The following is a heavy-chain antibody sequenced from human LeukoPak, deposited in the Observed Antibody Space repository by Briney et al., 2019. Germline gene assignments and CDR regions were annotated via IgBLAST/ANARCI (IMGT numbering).Heavy chain of an antibody. J-gene: IGHJ4*02. Sequence: ASVKVSCKASGYTFTGYYMHWVRQASGQGLEWMGRINPNSGGTNYAQKFQGRVTMTRDTSISTAYMELSRLRSDDTAVYYCARDDLGTYYYDSSGYYYVDWGQGTLVTVSS. CDR1: GYTFTGYY. CDR3: ARDDLGTYYYDSSGYYYVD. CDR2: INPNSGGT. V-gene: IGHV1-2*06. D-gene: IGHD3-22*01.